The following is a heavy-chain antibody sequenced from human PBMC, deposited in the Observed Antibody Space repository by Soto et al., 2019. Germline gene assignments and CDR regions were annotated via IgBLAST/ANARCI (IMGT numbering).Heavy chain of an antibody. V-gene: IGHV4-59*12. CDR3: ARAGGGHVYGDYGFGYYYYYGMDV. Sequence: PSETLSLTCTVSGGSISSYYWSWIRQPPGKGLEWIGYIYYSGSTNYNPSLKSRVTISVDTSKNRFSLKLSSVTAADTAVYYCARAGGGHVYGDYGFGYYYYYGMDVWGQGTTVTVSS. CDR2: IYYSGST. J-gene: IGHJ6*02. D-gene: IGHD4-17*01. CDR1: GGSISSYY.